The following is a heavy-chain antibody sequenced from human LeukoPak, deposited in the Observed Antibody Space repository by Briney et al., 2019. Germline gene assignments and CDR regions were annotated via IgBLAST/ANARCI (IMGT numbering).Heavy chain of an antibody. J-gene: IGHJ3*02. CDR1: GFTLSRYA. CDR3: AKDDVTGFGASDAFDI. V-gene: IGHV3-23*01. CDR2: LVDTGST. D-gene: IGHD3-10*01. Sequence: GGSVRLSCAASGFTLSRYAMSWVRQAPGKGLEWVSALVDTGSTYYIDSVKGRFTISRDNSNNALFLQINSLIAEDTAVEFCAKDDVTGFGASDAFDIWGQGTLVTVSS.